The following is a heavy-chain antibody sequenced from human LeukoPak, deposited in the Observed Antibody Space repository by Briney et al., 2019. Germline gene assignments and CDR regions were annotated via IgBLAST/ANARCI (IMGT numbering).Heavy chain of an antibody. CDR3: AKDSGSYYDGEAFDI. CDR2: INSDGSST. V-gene: IGHV3-74*01. CDR1: GFTFSSYW. J-gene: IGHJ3*02. Sequence: GGSLRLSCAASGFTFSSYWMHWVRQAPGKGLVWVSRINSDGSSTSYADSVKGRFTISRDNSKNTLYLQMNSLRAEDTAVYYCAKDSGSYYDGEAFDIWGQGTMVTVSS. D-gene: IGHD1-26*01.